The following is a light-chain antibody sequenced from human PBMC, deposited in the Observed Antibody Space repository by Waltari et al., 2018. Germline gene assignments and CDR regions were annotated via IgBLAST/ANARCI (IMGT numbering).Light chain of an antibody. V-gene: IGKV1-5*03. CDR2: EAS. CDR3: QQYNSYSLLT. J-gene: IGKJ4*01. CDR1: QSISKW. Sequence: IRMTQSPSTLSASAGDRVIISCRASQSISKWLAWYQQKPGKAPKLLIYEASTLQSGVPSRFSGTGSGTDFTLTISSLQPDDFATYDCQQYNSYSLLTFGGGTKVEIK.